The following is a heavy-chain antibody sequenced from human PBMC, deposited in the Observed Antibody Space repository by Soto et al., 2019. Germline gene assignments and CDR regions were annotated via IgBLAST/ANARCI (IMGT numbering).Heavy chain of an antibody. Sequence: PSETLSLTCTVSGGSISSGGYYWSWIRQHPGKGLEWIGYIYYSGSTYYNPPLKSRVTISVDTSKNQFSLKLSSVTAADTAVYYCARAAPGFWSGYYPRQYYYYYMDVWGKGTTVTVSS. D-gene: IGHD3-3*01. CDR3: ARAAPGFWSGYYPRQYYYYYMDV. CDR1: GGSISSGGYY. CDR2: IYYSGST. J-gene: IGHJ6*03. V-gene: IGHV4-31*03.